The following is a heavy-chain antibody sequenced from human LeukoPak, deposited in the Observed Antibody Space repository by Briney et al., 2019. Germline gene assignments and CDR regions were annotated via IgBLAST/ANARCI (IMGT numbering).Heavy chain of an antibody. D-gene: IGHD1-26*01. CDR3: ARGVGAYYMDV. Sequence: ASVKVSCKASGYTFTIYYIHWVRQAPGQGLEWMGLINPSGGSTNYAQKFQGRVTMTRDTSTSTVYMELSSLRSEDTAVYYCARGVGAYYMDVWGKGTTVTISS. CDR2: INPSGGST. J-gene: IGHJ6*03. V-gene: IGHV1-46*01. CDR1: GYTFTIYY.